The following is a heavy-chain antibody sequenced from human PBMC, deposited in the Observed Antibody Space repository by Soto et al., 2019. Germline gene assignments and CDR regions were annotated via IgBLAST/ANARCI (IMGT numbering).Heavy chain of an antibody. V-gene: IGHV3-7*01. CDR3: AREGDLNAMDV. Sequence: PGGSLRLSCAASGFTFSSYWMSWVRQAPGKGLEWVANIKQDGSEKYYVDSVKGRFTISRDNAKNSLYLQMNSLRDEDTAVYYCAREGDLNAMDVWGQGTTVTVSS. CDR2: IKQDGSEK. J-gene: IGHJ6*02. CDR1: GFTFSSYW. D-gene: IGHD3-16*01.